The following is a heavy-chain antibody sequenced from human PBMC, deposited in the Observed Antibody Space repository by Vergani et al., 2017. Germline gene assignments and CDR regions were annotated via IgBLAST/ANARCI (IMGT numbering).Heavy chain of an antibody. CDR2: ITYNCGRT. Sequence: VQLVESGGGLVKPGGSLRLSCAASGFTFNIYAMSWVRQAPGKGLEWVATITYNCGRTYYADSVTGRFTISRDNSKNTLFLQLKTLNAEDTGVYYCAKDYNILGALHYWGQGTLVAVSS. CDR1: GFTFNIYA. V-gene: IGHV3-23*04. CDR3: AKDYNILGALHY. J-gene: IGHJ4*02. D-gene: IGHD3-16*01.